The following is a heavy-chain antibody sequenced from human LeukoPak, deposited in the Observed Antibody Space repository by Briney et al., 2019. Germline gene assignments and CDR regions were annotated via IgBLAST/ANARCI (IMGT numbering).Heavy chain of an antibody. CDR1: GYTFTSYY. CDR2: INPSGGST. Sequence: ASVKVSCKASGYTFTSYYMHWVRQAPGQGLEWMGIINPSGGSTSYAQKLQGRVTMTTDTSTSTAYMELRSLRSDDTAVYYCARVKSVTMIVVVITTGGAFDIWGQGTMVTVSS. D-gene: IGHD3-22*01. V-gene: IGHV1-46*01. CDR3: ARVKSVTMIVVVITTGGAFDI. J-gene: IGHJ3*02.